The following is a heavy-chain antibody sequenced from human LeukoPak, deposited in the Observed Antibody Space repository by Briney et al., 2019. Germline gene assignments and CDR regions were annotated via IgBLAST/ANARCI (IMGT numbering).Heavy chain of an antibody. D-gene: IGHD3-9*01. V-gene: IGHV3-23*01. CDR2: ISGSGGST. CDR3: AKAEGYDILTGLDY. CDR1: GFSFSSYA. J-gene: IGHJ4*02. Sequence: GGSLRLSCAASGFSFSSYAMSWVRQAPGKGLEWVSAISGSGGSTYYADSVKGRFTISRDNSKNTVYLQMNSLRAEDTAVYYCAKAEGYDILTGLDYWGQGTLVTVSS.